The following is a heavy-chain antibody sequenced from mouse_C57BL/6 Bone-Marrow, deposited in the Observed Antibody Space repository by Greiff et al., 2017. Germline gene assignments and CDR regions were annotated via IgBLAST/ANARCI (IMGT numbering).Heavy chain of an antibody. D-gene: IGHD3-3*01. V-gene: IGHV1-76*01. Sequence: VMLVESGAELVRPGASVKLSCKASGYTFTDYYINWVKQRPGQGLEWIARIYPGSGNTYYNEKFKGKATLTAEKSSSTAYMQLSSLTSEDSAVYFCARRDRGGWFAYWGQGTLVTVSA. CDR3: ARRDRGGWFAY. CDR1: GYTFTDYY. CDR2: IYPGSGNT. J-gene: IGHJ3*01.